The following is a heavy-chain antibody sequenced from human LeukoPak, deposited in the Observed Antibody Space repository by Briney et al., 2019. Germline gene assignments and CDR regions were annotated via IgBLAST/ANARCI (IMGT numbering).Heavy chain of an antibody. V-gene: IGHV4-61*02. D-gene: IGHD3-10*01. Sequence: PSQTLSLTCTVSGGSISSGSYYSGWIRQPAGKGLEWIGRIYTSGSTNYNPSLKSRVTISVDTSKNQFSLKLSSVTDADTAVYYCARVSMVRGVTYYYYMDVCGKGTTVTVSS. CDR2: IYTSGST. CDR3: ARVSMVRGVTYYYYMDV. J-gene: IGHJ6*03. CDR1: GGSISSGSYY.